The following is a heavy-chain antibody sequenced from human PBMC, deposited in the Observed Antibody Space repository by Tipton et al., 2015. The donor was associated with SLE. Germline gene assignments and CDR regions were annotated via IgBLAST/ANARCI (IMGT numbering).Heavy chain of an antibody. V-gene: IGHV4-34*01. J-gene: IGHJ4*02. D-gene: IGHD4-17*01. CDR3: ARDTSILRCFDY. CDR1: GGSFSGYY. Sequence: GLVKPSETLSLTCAVYGGSFSGYYWSWIRQPPGKGLEWIGEIYHSGSTNYNPSLKSRVTISVDKSKNQFSLKLSSVTAADTAVYYCARDTSILRCFDYWGQGTLVTVSS. CDR2: IYHSGST.